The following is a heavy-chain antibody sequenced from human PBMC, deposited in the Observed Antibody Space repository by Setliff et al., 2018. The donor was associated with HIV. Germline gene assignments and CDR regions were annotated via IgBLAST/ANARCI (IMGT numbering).Heavy chain of an antibody. V-gene: IGHV4-38-2*02. Sequence: SETLSLTCSVSNFSIGSGYYWGWIRLPPGERPEWIGSMYYVGSTYYHPSFESRSSISIDTSENTLSLSLTSVTVADTAVYFCARSRWLSNTEYYFDFWGRGKLVTVSS. J-gene: IGHJ4*02. CDR3: ARSRWLSNTEYYFDF. CDR1: NFSIGSGYY. D-gene: IGHD3-10*01. CDR2: MYYVGST.